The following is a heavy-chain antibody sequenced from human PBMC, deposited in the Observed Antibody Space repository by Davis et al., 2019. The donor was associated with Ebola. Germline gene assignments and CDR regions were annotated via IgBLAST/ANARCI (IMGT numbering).Heavy chain of an antibody. Sequence: SETLSLTCTVSGGSMSSYYWSWIRQPPGKGLEWIGYIYYSGSTNYNPSLKSRVTISVDTSKNQFSLKLSSVTAADTAVYYCARVDYDFWSGYNWFDPWGQGTLVTVSS. CDR2: IYYSGST. D-gene: IGHD3-3*01. V-gene: IGHV4-59*01. J-gene: IGHJ5*02. CDR1: GGSMSSYY. CDR3: ARVDYDFWSGYNWFDP.